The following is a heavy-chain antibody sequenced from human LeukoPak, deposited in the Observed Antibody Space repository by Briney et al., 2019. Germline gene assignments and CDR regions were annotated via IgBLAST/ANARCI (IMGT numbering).Heavy chain of an antibody. J-gene: IGHJ4*02. Sequence: GGSLRLSCAASGFTFSSYTMSWVRQAPGKGLEWVSAISGSGGSTYYADSVKGRFTISRDNSKNTLYLQMNSLRAEDTAVYYCAKDGLAIFGVVIIPADYWGQGTLVTVSS. V-gene: IGHV3-23*01. CDR3: AKDGLAIFGVVIIPADY. D-gene: IGHD3-3*01. CDR1: GFTFSSYT. CDR2: ISGSGGST.